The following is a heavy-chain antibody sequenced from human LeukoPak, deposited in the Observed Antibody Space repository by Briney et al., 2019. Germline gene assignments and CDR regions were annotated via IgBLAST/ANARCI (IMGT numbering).Heavy chain of an antibody. D-gene: IGHD6-19*01. CDR1: GFTFSSYA. Sequence: GGSLRLSCTASGFTFSSYAMNWVRQAPGKGLEWVSGIGAGGTFTYYADSVKGRLAISRDNSKNTLYLQMSSLRAEDTAVYYCTKGHSGWPNWFDPWGQGTLVTVSS. CDR2: IGAGGTFT. V-gene: IGHV3-23*01. J-gene: IGHJ5*02. CDR3: TKGHSGWPNWFDP.